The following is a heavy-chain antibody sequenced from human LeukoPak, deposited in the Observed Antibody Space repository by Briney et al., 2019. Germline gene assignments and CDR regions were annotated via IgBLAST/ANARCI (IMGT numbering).Heavy chain of an antibody. CDR2: ISGSGGST. Sequence: GGSLRLSCAASGFTFSSYGMSWVRQAPGKGLEWVSAISGSGGSTYYADSVKGRFTISRDNSKNTLYLQMNSLRAEDTAVYYCAKDLTGITMIVVDVFDYWGQGTLVTVSS. D-gene: IGHD3-22*01. CDR3: AKDLTGITMIVVDVFDY. J-gene: IGHJ4*02. CDR1: GFTFSSYG. V-gene: IGHV3-23*01.